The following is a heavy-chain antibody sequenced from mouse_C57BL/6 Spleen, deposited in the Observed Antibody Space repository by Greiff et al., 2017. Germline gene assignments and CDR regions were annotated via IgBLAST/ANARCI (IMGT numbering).Heavy chain of an antibody. V-gene: IGHV1-4*01. CDR2: INPSSGYT. CDR1: GYTFTSYT. Sequence: VQLQQSGAELARPGASVKMSCKASGYTFTSYTMHWVNQRPGQGLEWIGYINPSSGYTKYNQKFKDKATLTADKSSSTAYMQLSSLTSEDSAVYYCAREQGYYGSSPYFDYWGQGTTLTVSS. D-gene: IGHD1-1*01. J-gene: IGHJ2*01. CDR3: AREQGYYGSSPYFDY.